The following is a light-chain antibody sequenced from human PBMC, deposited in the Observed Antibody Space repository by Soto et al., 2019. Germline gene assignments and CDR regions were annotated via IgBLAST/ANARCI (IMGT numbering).Light chain of an antibody. CDR1: SGHSYYA. V-gene: IGLV4-69*01. CDR3: QTWGSGIVV. J-gene: IGLJ2*01. Sequence: QLVLTQSPSASASLGASVKLTCTLSSGHSYYAIAWHQQQSEKGPRYLMKLNSDGSHSKGDGIPDRFSGSSSGAERYLTISSLQSEDEADYYCQTWGSGIVVFGGGTKLTAL. CDR2: LNSDGSH.